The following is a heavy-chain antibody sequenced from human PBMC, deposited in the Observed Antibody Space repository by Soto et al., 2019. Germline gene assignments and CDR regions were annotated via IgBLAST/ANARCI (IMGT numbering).Heavy chain of an antibody. CDR1: GFIFDDYS. CDR3: AKARRSIFGGMDV. V-gene: IGHV3-43*01. Sequence: VQLVQSGAEVRKPGGSLRLSCAASGFIFDDYSMYWVRQAPGKGLEWVSLLSWDGRHTYYADSVKGRFIISRDNSRNSLYLQMTSLTTADTALYYCAKARRSIFGGMDVWGQGTTVTVSS. CDR2: LSWDGRHT. D-gene: IGHD3-3*01. J-gene: IGHJ6*02.